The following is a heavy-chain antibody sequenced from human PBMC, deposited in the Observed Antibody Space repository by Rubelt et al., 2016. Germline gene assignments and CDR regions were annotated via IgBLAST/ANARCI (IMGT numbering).Heavy chain of an antibody. V-gene: IGHV3-15*07. Sequence: VKHGGSLRLSCAASGFTFSNAWMNWVRQAPGKGLEWVGRIKSKTDGGTTDYAAPVKGRFTISRDDSTNTLYLQMNSLRAEDTAVYYCAKGVVQYYFDYWGQGTLVTVSS. CDR3: AKGVVQYYFDY. CDR1: GFTFSNAW. CDR2: IKSKTDGGTT. D-gene: IGHD2-15*01. J-gene: IGHJ4*02.